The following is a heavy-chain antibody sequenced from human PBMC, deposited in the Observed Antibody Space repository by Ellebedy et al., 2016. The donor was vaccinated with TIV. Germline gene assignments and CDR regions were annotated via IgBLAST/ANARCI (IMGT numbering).Heavy chain of an antibody. CDR2: INHSGST. CDR3: ARLSLVVVAATQSWSYWYFDL. CDR1: GASISSRNYY. J-gene: IGHJ2*01. D-gene: IGHD2-15*01. Sequence: SETLSLTCTVSGASISSRNYYWGWIRQPPGKGLEWIGEINHSGSTNYNPSLKSRVTISVDTSKNQFSLKLSSVTAADTAVYYCARLSLVVVAATQSWSYWYFDLWGRGTLVTVSS. V-gene: IGHV4-39*01.